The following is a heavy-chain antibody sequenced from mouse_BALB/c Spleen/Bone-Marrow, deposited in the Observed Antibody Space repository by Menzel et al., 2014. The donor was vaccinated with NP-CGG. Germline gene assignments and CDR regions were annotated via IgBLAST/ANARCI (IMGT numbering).Heavy chain of an antibody. CDR3: ARDRYGYAMDY. V-gene: IGHV3-5*02. CDR2: MYYSGTI. CDR1: DISITTGNYR. D-gene: IGHD2-14*01. J-gene: IGHJ4*01. Sequence: EVKLMESGPGLVKPSQTMSLTCTVTDISITTGNYRWSWIRQFPGNKLEWIGYMYYSGTITYNPSLTSRTTITRDTSKNQVFLEMNSLTAEDTATYFCARDRYGYAMDYWGQGTSVTVSP.